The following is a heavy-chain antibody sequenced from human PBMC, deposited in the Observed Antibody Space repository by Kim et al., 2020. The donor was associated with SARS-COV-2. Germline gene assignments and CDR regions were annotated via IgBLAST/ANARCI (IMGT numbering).Heavy chain of an antibody. CDR2: IKEDGSAQ. CDR3: ARWIHNNGWSPDY. J-gene: IGHJ4*02. V-gene: IGHV3-7*01. D-gene: IGHD6-19*01. Sequence: GGSLRHSCAASGFTFSVHQMTWVRQAPGKGLEWLGNIKEDGSAQYLADFVKGRFTISRDNAKNSLYLQMNSLRADDTAMYYCARWIHNNGWSPDYWGQGT. CDR1: GFTFSVHQ.